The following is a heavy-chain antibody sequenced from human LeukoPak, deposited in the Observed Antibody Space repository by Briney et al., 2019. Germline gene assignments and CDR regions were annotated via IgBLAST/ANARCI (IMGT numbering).Heavy chain of an antibody. CDR1: GYTFTSYY. CDR2: INPSGGST. Sequence: ASVKVSCKASGYTFTSYYMHWVRQAPGQGLEWMAIINPSGGSTSYAQKFQGRVTMTRDTSTSTVYMELSSLRSEDTAVFYCARSIAVADDYWGQGTLVTVSS. V-gene: IGHV1-46*01. J-gene: IGHJ4*02. CDR3: ARSIAVADDY. D-gene: IGHD6-19*01.